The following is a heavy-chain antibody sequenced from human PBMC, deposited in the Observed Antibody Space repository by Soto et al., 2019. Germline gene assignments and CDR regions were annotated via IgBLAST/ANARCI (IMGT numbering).Heavy chain of an antibody. CDR2: VNHSGSS. V-gene: IGHV4-34*01. CDR1: GGSFSGYY. Sequence: QVQLQQWGAGLLKPSETLSLTCAVYGGSFSGYYWCWIRQRPETGLGRVGEVNHSGSSNNNPTLKSRVTISVDTSKIQFSLKLSSVTAADTAVYYCARGRYDFWCGYYKGDYFDYWGQGTLVTVSS. D-gene: IGHD3-3*01. CDR3: ARGRYDFWCGYYKGDYFDY. J-gene: IGHJ4*02.